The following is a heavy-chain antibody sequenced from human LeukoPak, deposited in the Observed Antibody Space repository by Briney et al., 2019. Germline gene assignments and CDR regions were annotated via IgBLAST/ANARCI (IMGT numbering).Heavy chain of an antibody. Sequence: GASVKVSCKASGYTFTNYHINWVRQATGQGLEWMGWINPNNGDSGFAQKFQGRVTITRDTAMTTAYMELSSLTSEDTAIYFCARTTSFTASGYDYWGQGTLVTVSP. CDR3: ARTTSFTASGYDY. CDR1: GYTFTNYH. J-gene: IGHJ4*02. CDR2: INPNNGDS. D-gene: IGHD6-25*01. V-gene: IGHV1-8*03.